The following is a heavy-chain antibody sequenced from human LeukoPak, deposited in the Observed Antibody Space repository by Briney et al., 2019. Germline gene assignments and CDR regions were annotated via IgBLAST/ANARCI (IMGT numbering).Heavy chain of an antibody. CDR2: IRSKAYGGTT. CDR1: GFTFGDYA. D-gene: IGHD2-2*01. Sequence: GGSLRLSCTASGFTFGDYAMSWVRQAPGKGLEWVGFIRSKAYGGTTEYAASVKGRFTISRDESKSIAYLQMNSLKTEDTAVYYCTREGCSSTSCPPYYYYYYGMDVWGQGTTVTVSS. CDR3: TREGCSSTSCPPYYYYYYGMDV. J-gene: IGHJ6*02. V-gene: IGHV3-49*04.